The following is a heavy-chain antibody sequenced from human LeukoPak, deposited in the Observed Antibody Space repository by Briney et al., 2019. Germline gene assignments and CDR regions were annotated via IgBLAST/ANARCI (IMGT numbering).Heavy chain of an antibody. CDR1: GGTFSSYA. D-gene: IGHD6-13*01. J-gene: IGHJ6*02. V-gene: IGHV1-69*04. CDR2: IIPIFGIA. Sequence: GASVKVSCKASGGTFSSYAISWVRQAPGQGGEWVGRIIPIFGIANYAQKFQGRVTITADKSTSTAYMELSSLRSEDTAVYYCARAQAAAGGYHYYGMDVRGQGTTVTVSS. CDR3: ARAQAAAGGYHYYGMDV.